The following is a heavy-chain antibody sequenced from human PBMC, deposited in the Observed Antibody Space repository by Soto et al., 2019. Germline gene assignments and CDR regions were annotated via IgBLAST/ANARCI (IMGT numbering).Heavy chain of an antibody. V-gene: IGHV3-30*16. CDR3: ARDSGANYGTLWYFDL. Sequence: QVQLVESGGGVVQPGRSLRISCAATGFSFNLYAMYWVRQAPGKGLEWVAMISNDGSSENYADPVRGRFIISRDNSKKTLFLQMNSLRPEDTATYNCARDSGANYGTLWYFDLWGRGTLVTVSS. CDR2: ISNDGSSE. J-gene: IGHJ2*01. D-gene: IGHD3-10*01. CDR1: GFSFNLYA.